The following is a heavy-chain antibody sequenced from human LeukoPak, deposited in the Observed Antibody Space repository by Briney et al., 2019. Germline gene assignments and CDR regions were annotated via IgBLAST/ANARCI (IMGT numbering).Heavy chain of an antibody. Sequence: SETLSLTCTVSGGSVSSYYWSWIRRPPGRGLEWIAYLSHSGSSDSNPSLTSRATTLVDTSKNQFSLKLTSVTAADTAVYYCARGELNAGIFAAPWGQGTLVTVSS. CDR1: GGSVSSYY. D-gene: IGHD1-7*01. CDR2: LSHSGSS. V-gene: IGHV4-59*02. CDR3: ARGELNAGIFAAP. J-gene: IGHJ5*02.